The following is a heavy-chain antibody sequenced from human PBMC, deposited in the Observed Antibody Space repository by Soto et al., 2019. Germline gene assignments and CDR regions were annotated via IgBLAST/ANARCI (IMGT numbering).Heavy chain of an antibody. CDR3: ARGYRELFFYAMDV. Sequence: QVELVQSGIEVKNPGSSVKVSCKASGDTFSNYAINWVRQAPGHGLEWMGGIIPFYDKPNYAENFLGRVTIPADKFTATAYWEVSSLRSEDTAVYCCARGYRELFFYAMDVWGRGTPVIVSS. D-gene: IGHD3-10*01. J-gene: IGHJ6*02. CDR2: IIPFYDKP. CDR1: GDTFSNYA. V-gene: IGHV1-69*06.